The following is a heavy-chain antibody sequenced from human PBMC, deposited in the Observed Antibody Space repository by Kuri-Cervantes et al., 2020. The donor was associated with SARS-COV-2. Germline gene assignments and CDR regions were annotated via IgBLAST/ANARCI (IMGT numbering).Heavy chain of an antibody. Sequence: SETLSLTCTVSGASINDYYWTWIRQPAGQGLEWIGRIYSSGSTNYNPSLKSRVTMSIDTSTNQFSLRLTSVTAADTAAYYCASSHITTYYYYYMKVWGKGTTVTVSS. V-gene: IGHV4-4*07. J-gene: IGHJ6*03. CDR3: ASSHITTYYYYYMKV. CDR1: GASINDYY. CDR2: IYSSGST. D-gene: IGHD1-20*01.